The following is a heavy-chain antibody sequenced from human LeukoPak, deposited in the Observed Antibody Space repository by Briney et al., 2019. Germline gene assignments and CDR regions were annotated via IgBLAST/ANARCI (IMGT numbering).Heavy chain of an antibody. CDR2: INHSGST. CDR3: ARPFDGLFDY. V-gene: IGHV4-34*01. Sequence: SETLSLTCAVYGGSFSGYYWSWIRQPPGKGLEWIGEINHSGSTNYNPSLKSRVTISVDTSKNQFSLKLSSVTAADTAVYYCARPFDGLFDYWGQGTLVTVS. CDR1: GGSFSGYY. J-gene: IGHJ4*02. D-gene: IGHD3-9*01.